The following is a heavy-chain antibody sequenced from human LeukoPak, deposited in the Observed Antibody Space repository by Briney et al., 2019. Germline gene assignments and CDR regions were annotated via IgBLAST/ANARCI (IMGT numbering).Heavy chain of an antibody. CDR1: GYTFASYD. V-gene: IGHV1-8*01. CDR2: VNPNSGKT. CDR3: ARGGSYPDY. J-gene: IGHJ4*02. Sequence: ASVKVSCKASGYTFASYDINWVRQATGQGLEWMGWVNPNSGKTGYVQKFQGRVTMTRNTSTGTAYMELSSLRSDDTAVYYCARGGSYPDYWGQGTLVTVSS. D-gene: IGHD1-26*01.